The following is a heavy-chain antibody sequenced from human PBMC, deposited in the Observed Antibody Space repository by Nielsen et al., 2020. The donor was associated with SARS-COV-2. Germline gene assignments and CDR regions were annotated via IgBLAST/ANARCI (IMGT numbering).Heavy chain of an antibody. CDR1: GDSISSYY. J-gene: IGHJ4*02. D-gene: IGHD3-22*01. CDR3: ARDPLYYDSSGHFEY. CDR2: IYTSGST. Sequence: SETLSLTCTVSGDSISSYYWSWIRQPAGKGLEWIGRIYTSGSTNYNPSLKSRVTMSVDTSKNQFSMKLSSVTAADTAVYYCARDPLYYDSSGHFEYWGQGTLVTVSS. V-gene: IGHV4-4*07.